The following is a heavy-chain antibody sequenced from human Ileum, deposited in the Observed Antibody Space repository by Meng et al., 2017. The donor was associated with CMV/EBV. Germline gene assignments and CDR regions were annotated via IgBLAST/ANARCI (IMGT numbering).Heavy chain of an antibody. CDR1: GGTFSSNS. CDR2: IIPIVDVT. CDR3: AKDQADDYNYPPLDY. J-gene: IGHJ4*02. Sequence: QVQLVQSGAEVKKPGSSVKVSCKASGGTFSSNSISWVRQAPGQGLEWMGGIIPIVDVTNYSEKFQGRVTITADRATGTAYMELTSLRPEDTAVYYCAKDQADDYNYPPLDYWGQGTLVTVSS. V-gene: IGHV1-69*08. D-gene: IGHD5-24*01.